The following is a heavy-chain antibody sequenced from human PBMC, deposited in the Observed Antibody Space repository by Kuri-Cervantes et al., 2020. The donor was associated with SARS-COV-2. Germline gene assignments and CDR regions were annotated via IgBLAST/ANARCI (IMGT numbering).Heavy chain of an antibody. V-gene: IGHV3-21*01. CDR1: GYTFSSYS. D-gene: IGHD5-12*01. J-gene: IGHJ4*02. Sequence: GESLKISCAASGYTFSSYSMNWVRQAPGKGLEWVSSISSSSSYIYYADSVKGRFTISRDNAKNSLYLQMISLRAEDTAVYYCARAQRGLMVALDYWGQGTLVTDSS. CDR3: ARAQRGLMVALDY. CDR2: ISSSSSYI.